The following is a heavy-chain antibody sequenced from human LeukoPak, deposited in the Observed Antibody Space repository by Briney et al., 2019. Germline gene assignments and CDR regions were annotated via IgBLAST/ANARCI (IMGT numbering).Heavy chain of an antibody. V-gene: IGHV3-30*02. CDR3: ARDRGYSYGEWLIPSYYYYTDV. D-gene: IGHD5-18*01. CDR2: MRYDGSNK. Sequence: PGGSLRLSCAASGFTFSSYGMHWVRQAPGKGLVWVAFMRYDGSNKFYADSVKGRFTISRDNAKNSLYLQMNSLRAEDTAVYYCARDRGYSYGEWLIPSYYYYTDVWGKGTTVSVCS. J-gene: IGHJ6*03. CDR1: GFTFSSYG.